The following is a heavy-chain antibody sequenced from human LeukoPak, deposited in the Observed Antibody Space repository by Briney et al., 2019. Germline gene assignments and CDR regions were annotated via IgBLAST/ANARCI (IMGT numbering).Heavy chain of an antibody. D-gene: IGHD1-7*01. CDR1: GYTFTGYY. V-gene: IGHV1-2*02. CDR3: ARDGGDWNYYVYYMDV. CDR2: INPNSGGT. Sequence: ASVKVSCKASGYTFTGYYMHWVRQAPGQGLEWMGWINPNSGGTNYAQKLQGRVTMTTDTSTSTAYMELRSLRSDDTAVYYCARDGGDWNYYVYYMDVWGKGTTVTVSS. J-gene: IGHJ6*03.